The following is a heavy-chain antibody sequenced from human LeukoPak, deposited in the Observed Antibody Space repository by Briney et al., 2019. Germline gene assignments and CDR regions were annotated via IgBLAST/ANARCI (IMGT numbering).Heavy chain of an antibody. D-gene: IGHD3-22*01. J-gene: IGHJ4*02. Sequence: SETLSLTCTVSGGSIGSYYWSWIRQPAGKGLEWIGRIYISGTTDYNPSLKSRATMSVDTSKNQFSLKLSSVTAADTAVYYCARDRYYYDSSGGRIFDYWGQGTLVTVSS. V-gene: IGHV4-4*07. CDR1: GGSIGSYY. CDR3: ARDRYYYDSSGGRIFDY. CDR2: IYISGTT.